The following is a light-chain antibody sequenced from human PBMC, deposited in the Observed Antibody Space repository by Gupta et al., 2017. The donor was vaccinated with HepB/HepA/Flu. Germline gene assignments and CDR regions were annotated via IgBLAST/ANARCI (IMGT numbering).Light chain of an antibody. CDR2: DVS. CDR1: SNDVGGYNY. Sequence: QSALTQPRSVSGSPGQSVTISCAGTSNDVGGYNYVSWYQQQQGKAPILMMDDVSKRPSGVPDRSAAYNSGTTAFLNISGLQAEDDSYYYSSLYEGGYTWLFGEGTNLTVL. V-gene: IGLV2-11*01. CDR3: SLYEGGYTWL. J-gene: IGLJ2*01.